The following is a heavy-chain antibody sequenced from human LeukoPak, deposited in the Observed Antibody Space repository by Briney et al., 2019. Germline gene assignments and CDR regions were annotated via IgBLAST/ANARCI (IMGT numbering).Heavy chain of an antibody. V-gene: IGHV3-48*03. CDR1: GFTFSSYE. CDR3: ARDGHCSGGSCYSGDFDF. Sequence: GGSLRLSCAASGFTFSSYEMNWVRQAPGKGLEWVSYISSSGSTIYYADSVKGRFTISRDNAKNSLYLQMNSLRAEDTAVYYCARDGHCSGGSCYSGDFDFWGQGTLVTVSS. D-gene: IGHD2-15*01. CDR2: ISSSGSTI. J-gene: IGHJ4*02.